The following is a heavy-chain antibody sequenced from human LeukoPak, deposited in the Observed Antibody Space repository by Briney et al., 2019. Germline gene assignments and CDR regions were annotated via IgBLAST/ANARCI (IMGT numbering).Heavy chain of an antibody. V-gene: IGHV1-18*01. CDR3: ARGGSGFVFYSYYMDV. J-gene: IGHJ6*03. Sequence: GASVRVSCKTSGYTFTNYGVSWVRQAPGQGPEWMGWVSTHTGNKHYAQNFQDRFTMTTDTSTSTAYMELRSLTSDDTAVYYCARGGSGFVFYSYYMDVWGKGTTVIVSS. D-gene: IGHD3-22*01. CDR1: GYTFTNYG. CDR2: VSTHTGNK.